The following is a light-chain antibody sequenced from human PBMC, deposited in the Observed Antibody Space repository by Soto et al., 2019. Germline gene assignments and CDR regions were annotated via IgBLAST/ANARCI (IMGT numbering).Light chain of an antibody. CDR2: DAS. CDR3: QQYSNWPQVT. Sequence: EIVLTQSPATLSLSPGERATLSCRASQSVSSFLAWYQQKPGQAPRLLIYDASNRATGIPARFSGSGSGTDFTLTISSLQTEDFAVYYCQQYSNWPQVTFGGGTKVEIE. V-gene: IGKV3-11*01. CDR1: QSVSSF. J-gene: IGKJ4*01.